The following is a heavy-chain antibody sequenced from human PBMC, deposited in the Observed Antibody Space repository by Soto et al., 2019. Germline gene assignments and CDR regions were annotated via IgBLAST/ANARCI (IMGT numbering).Heavy chain of an antibody. CDR3: ANGRVTVTTREFDY. Sequence: QVQLVESGGGVVQPGRSLRLSCAASGFTFSSYGMHWVRQAPGKGLEWVAGISYDGSKKYYADSVKGRFTISRDNSKNTLYLQMNSLRAEDTAVYYCANGRVTVTTREFDYWGQGPLVTVSS. D-gene: IGHD1-7*01. V-gene: IGHV3-30*18. CDR1: GFTFSSYG. J-gene: IGHJ4*02. CDR2: ISYDGSKK.